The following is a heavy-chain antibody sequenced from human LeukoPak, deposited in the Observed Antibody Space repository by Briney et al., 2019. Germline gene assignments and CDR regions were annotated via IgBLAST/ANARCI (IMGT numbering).Heavy chain of an antibody. Sequence: GGSLRLSCAASGFTFERYAMSWVRQAPGKGLEWVAVIWYDGSNKYYADSVKGRFTISRDNSKNTLYLQMNSLRAEDTAVYYCAKSEAYYYMDVWGKGTTVIVSS. V-gene: IGHV3-33*06. CDR3: AKSEAYYYMDV. CDR1: GFTFERYA. J-gene: IGHJ6*03. CDR2: IWYDGSNK.